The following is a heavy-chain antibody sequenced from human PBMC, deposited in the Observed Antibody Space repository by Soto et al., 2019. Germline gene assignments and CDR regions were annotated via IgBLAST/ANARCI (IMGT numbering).Heavy chain of an antibody. CDR2: TYYRSKWYN. J-gene: IGHJ6*02. CDR1: GDSVSSNSAA. Sequence: SQTLSLTCAISGDSVSSNSAAWNWIRQSPSRGLEWLGRTYYRSKWYNDYAVSVKSRITINPDTSKNQFSLQLNSVTPEDTAVFYFARFSAVYAIDYYYYGMDVWGQGTTVTVSS. D-gene: IGHD2-8*01. V-gene: IGHV6-1*01. CDR3: ARFSAVYAIDYYYYGMDV.